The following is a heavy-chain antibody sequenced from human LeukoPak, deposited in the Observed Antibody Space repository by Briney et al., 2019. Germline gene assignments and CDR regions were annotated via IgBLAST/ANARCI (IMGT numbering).Heavy chain of an antibody. Sequence: ASVTVSCKASGYTFTSYDINWVRQATGQGLEWMGWMNPNSGNTGYAQKFQGRVTMTRNTSISTAYMELSSLRSEDTAVYYCARGRDSKFVTIMDVWGQGTTVTVSS. V-gene: IGHV1-8*01. CDR1: GYTFTSYD. D-gene: IGHD4-11*01. CDR3: ARGRDSKFVTIMDV. J-gene: IGHJ6*02. CDR2: MNPNSGNT.